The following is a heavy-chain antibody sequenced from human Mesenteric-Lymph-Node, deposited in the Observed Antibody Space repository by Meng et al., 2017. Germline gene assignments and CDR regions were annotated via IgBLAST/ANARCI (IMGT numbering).Heavy chain of an antibody. CDR3: ARVSYDYVWGSYRYKNSFDY. J-gene: IGHJ4*02. V-gene: IGHV1-46*01. Sequence: ASVKVSCKASGYTFTSYYMHWVRQAPGQGLEWMGIINPSGGSTSYAQKFQGRVTMTRDTSTSTVYMELSSLRSEDTAVYYCARVSYDYVWGSYRYKNSFDYWGQGTLVTVSS. CDR2: INPSGGST. CDR1: GYTFTSYY. D-gene: IGHD3-16*02.